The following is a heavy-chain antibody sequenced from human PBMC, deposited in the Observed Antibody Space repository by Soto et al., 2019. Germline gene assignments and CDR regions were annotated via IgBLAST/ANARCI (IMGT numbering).Heavy chain of an antibody. J-gene: IGHJ4*02. Sequence: ASVKVSCKASGYTFTCYVIHWVRQAPGQRLEWMGWINAGNGNTKYSQKFQGRVTITRDTSASTAYMELSSLRSEDTAVYDCARGGEPIDYWGQGTLVTVSS. D-gene: IGHD2-21*01. CDR2: INAGNGNT. CDR3: ARGGEPIDY. CDR1: GYTFTCYV. V-gene: IGHV1-3*01.